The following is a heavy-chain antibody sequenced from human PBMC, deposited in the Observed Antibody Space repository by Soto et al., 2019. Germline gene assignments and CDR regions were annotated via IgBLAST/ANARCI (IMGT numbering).Heavy chain of an antibody. CDR1: GFTFSSYA. CDR3: AKATGASGLTYFDY. D-gene: IGHD3-9*01. Sequence: GGSLRLSCAASGFTFSSYAMSWVRQAPGKGLEWVSAVSGSGGSTYYADSVKGRFTISRDNSKNTLYLQMNSLRAEDTAVYYCAKATGASGLTYFDYWGQGTLVTVSS. CDR2: VSGSGGST. J-gene: IGHJ4*02. V-gene: IGHV3-23*01.